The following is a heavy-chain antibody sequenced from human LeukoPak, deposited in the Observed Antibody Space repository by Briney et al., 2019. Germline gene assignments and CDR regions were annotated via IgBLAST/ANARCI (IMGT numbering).Heavy chain of an antibody. CDR2: IFPGDSDT. D-gene: IGHD3-10*01. V-gene: IGHV5-51*01. CDR3: VKLHRSYSYGSGTSLPFDS. Sequence: GESLKISCKGSGYSFTRNWIGWVRQMPGKGLEWMGIIFPGDSDTRYSPSSQGQATISADKSITTAYLQWSSLKASDTAMYYCVKLHRSYSYGSGTSLPFDSWGQGTLVTVSS. CDR1: GYSFTRNW. J-gene: IGHJ4*02.